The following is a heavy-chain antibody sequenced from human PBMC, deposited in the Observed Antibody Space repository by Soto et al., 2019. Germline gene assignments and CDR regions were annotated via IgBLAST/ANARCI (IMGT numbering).Heavy chain of an antibody. J-gene: IGHJ4*02. CDR3: AMIPTFMVRTPGDH. D-gene: IGHD3-10*01. CDR2: IGFTTT. CDR1: GFRLSASA. V-gene: IGHV3-23*01. Sequence: EVQLLESGGDLVQPGGSLRLSCTTSGFRLSASAMDWVRQAPGRGLEWVSSIGFTTTYYADSVKGRFIITRDNSKNTVYLQMNNLRVEDTAVYYCAMIPTFMVRTPGDHWGQGTPVIVSS.